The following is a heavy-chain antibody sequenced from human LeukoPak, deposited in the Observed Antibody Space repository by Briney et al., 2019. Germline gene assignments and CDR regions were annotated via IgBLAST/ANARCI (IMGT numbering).Heavy chain of an antibody. Sequence: SETLSPTCTVSGGSISSYYWSWIRQPPGKGLEWIGYIYYSGSTNYNPSLKSRVTISVDTSKNQFSLKLSSVTAADTAVYYCARGRNDGKAEGSNWFDPWGQGTLVTVSS. V-gene: IGHV4-59*01. J-gene: IGHJ5*02. CDR1: GGSISSYY. CDR2: IYYSGST. D-gene: IGHD1-1*01. CDR3: ARGRNDGKAEGSNWFDP.